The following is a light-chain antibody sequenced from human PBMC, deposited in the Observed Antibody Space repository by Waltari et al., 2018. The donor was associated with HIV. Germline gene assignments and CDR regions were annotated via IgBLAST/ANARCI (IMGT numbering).Light chain of an antibody. CDR2: DVS. CDR3: SSYAGRNNVV. J-gene: IGLJ2*01. CDR1: SSDVGGYNY. V-gene: IGLV2-8*01. Sequence: QSALTQPPSASGSPGQSVTISCTGTSSDVGGYNYVSWYQQHPGKAPTLMIYDVSKRPSGVPDRFSGSKSGNTASLTVSGLQAEDEADYYCSSYAGRNNVVFGGGTKVTVL.